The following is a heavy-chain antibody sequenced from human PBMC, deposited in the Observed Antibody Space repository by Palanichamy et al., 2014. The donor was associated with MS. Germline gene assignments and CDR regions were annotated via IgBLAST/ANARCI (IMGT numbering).Heavy chain of an antibody. CDR2: ISYDGSNK. V-gene: IGHV3-30*18. J-gene: IGHJ4*02. CDR1: GSTFSTYG. Sequence: QVQLVESGGGVVQPGRSLRLSCAASGSTFSTYGMHWVRQAPGKGLEWVAVISYDGSNKYYTDSVKGRFTISRDNSKNTLYLQMDSLRAEDTAVYYCANEYGSGSYYYFDDWGQGTLVTVSS. D-gene: IGHD3-22*01. CDR3: ANEYGSGSYYYFDD.